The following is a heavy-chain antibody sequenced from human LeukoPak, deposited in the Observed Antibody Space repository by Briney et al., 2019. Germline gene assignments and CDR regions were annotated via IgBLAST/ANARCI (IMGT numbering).Heavy chain of an antibody. CDR2: ISSSGSTI. J-gene: IGHJ4*02. Sequence: GGSLRLSCAASGFTFSDYYMSWIRQAPGKGLEWVSYISSSGSTIYYADSVKGRLTISRDNAKNSLYLQMNSLRAEDTAVYYCAGYYDSSGYYIGDYWGQGTLVTVSS. D-gene: IGHD3-22*01. CDR3: AGYYDSSGYYIGDY. CDR1: GFTFSDYY. V-gene: IGHV3-11*01.